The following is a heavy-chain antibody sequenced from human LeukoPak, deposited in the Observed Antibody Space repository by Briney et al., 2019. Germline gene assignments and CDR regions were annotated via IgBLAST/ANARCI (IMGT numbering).Heavy chain of an antibody. V-gene: IGHV4-39*01. CDR2: IYYSGST. CDR3: ASSPEGGYCSSASCYGAFDI. J-gene: IGHJ3*02. Sequence: SETLSLTCTVSGGPISSSSYYWGWIRQPPGKGREWIGRIYYSGSTYYNPSLKSRVTISVDTSKNQFSLKLSSVTAADTAVYYCASSPEGGYCSSASCYGAFDIWGQGTMVTVSS. D-gene: IGHD2-2*01. CDR1: GGPISSSSYY.